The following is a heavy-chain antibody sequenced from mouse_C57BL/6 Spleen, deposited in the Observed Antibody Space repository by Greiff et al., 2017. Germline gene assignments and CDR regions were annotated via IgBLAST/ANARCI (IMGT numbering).Heavy chain of an antibody. CDR1: GYTFTSYW. J-gene: IGHJ1*03. CDR2: IDPSDSYT. Sequence: QVQLQQPGAELVMPGASVKLSCKASGYTFTSYWMHWVKQRPGQGLEWIGEIDPSDSYTNYNQKFKCKSTLTVDKSSSTAYMQLSSLTSEDSAVYYCARYYYYGSSYGYFDVWGTGTTVTVSS. D-gene: IGHD1-1*01. CDR3: ARYYYYGSSYGYFDV. V-gene: IGHV1-69*01.